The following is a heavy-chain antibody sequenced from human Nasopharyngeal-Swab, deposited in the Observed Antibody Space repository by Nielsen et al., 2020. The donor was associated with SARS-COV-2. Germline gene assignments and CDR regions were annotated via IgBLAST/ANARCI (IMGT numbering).Heavy chain of an antibody. CDR3: ASCRTSITIFGVVIRNGMDV. Sequence: SETLSLTCTVSGGSISSSSYYWGWIRQPPGKGLEWIGSIYYRGSTYYNPSLKSRVTISVDTSQNQFSLKLSSVTAAETAVYYCASCRTSITIFGVVIRNGMDVWGQGTTVNVSS. V-gene: IGHV4-39*01. D-gene: IGHD3-3*01. CDR1: GGSISSSSYY. J-gene: IGHJ6*02. CDR2: IYYRGST.